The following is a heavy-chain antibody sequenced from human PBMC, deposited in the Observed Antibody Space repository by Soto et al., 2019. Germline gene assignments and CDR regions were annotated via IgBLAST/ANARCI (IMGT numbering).Heavy chain of an antibody. CDR3: ARAEVATQTFDY. CDR1: GGSISSGGYS. J-gene: IGHJ4*02. D-gene: IGHD5-12*01. CDR2: IYHSGST. Sequence: QLLESGSGLVKPSQTLSLTCAVSGGSISSGGYSWSWIRQPPGKGLEWIGYIYHSGSTYYNPSLKSRVTISVDRSKNQFSLKLSSVTAADTAVYYCARAEVATQTFDYWGQGTLVTVSS. V-gene: IGHV4-30-2*01.